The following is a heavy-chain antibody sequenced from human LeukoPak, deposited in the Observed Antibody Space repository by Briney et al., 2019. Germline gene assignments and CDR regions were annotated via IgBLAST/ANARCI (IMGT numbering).Heavy chain of an antibody. CDR1: GGSFSGYY. Sequence: SETLSLTCAVYGGSFSGYYWSWIRQPPGKGPEWIGSIHYSGSTYYNPSLKSRVTISVDTSKNQFSLKLSSVTAADTAVYYCARSDWTTDYYYYMDVWGKGTTVTVSS. CDR2: IHYSGST. D-gene: IGHD4-17*01. V-gene: IGHV4-34*01. CDR3: ARSDWTTDYYYYMDV. J-gene: IGHJ6*03.